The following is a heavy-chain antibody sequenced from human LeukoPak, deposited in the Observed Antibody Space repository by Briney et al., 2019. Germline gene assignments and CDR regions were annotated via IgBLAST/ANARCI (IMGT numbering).Heavy chain of an antibody. D-gene: IGHD3-10*01. CDR3: ARVDSGIDFYYMDV. Sequence: GGSQRLSCAASGFTFKNYWMSWVRQAPGKGLEWVAHINQDGTEKYHVDSVRGRFTISRDNPKNSLYLQMSSLRLEDTAVYYCARVDSGIDFYYMDVWAKGTTVTVSS. V-gene: IGHV3-7*01. CDR1: GFTFKNYW. CDR2: INQDGTEK. J-gene: IGHJ6*03.